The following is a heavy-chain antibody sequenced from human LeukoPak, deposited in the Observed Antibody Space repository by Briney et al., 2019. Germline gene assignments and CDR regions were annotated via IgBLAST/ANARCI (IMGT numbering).Heavy chain of an antibody. J-gene: IGHJ2*01. Sequence: PGGSLRLSCAASGFTFSTYAMSWVRQPPGKGLEWIGEINHSGSTNYNPSLKSRVTISVDTSKNQFSLKLSSVTAADTAVYYCARRQLYTVTTKTDWYFDLWGRGTLVTVSS. CDR2: INHSGST. CDR1: GFTFSTYA. CDR3: ARRQLYTVTTKTDWYFDL. D-gene: IGHD4-17*01. V-gene: IGHV4-34*01.